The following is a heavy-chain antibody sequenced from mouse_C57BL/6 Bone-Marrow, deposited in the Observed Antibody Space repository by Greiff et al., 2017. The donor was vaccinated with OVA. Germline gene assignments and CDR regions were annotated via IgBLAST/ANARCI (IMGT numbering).Heavy chain of an antibody. D-gene: IGHD2-4*01. CDR3: ARRGDYDYGDDDY. CDR1: GYTFTSYW. J-gene: IGHJ2*01. CDR2: IHPNSGST. Sequence: QVQLQQPGAELVKPGASVKLSCKASGYTFTSYWMHWVKQRPGQGLEWIGMIHPNSGSTNYNEKFKSKATLTVDKSSSTAYMQLSSLTSEDSAVYYCARRGDYDYGDDDYWGQGTTLTVSS. V-gene: IGHV1-64*01.